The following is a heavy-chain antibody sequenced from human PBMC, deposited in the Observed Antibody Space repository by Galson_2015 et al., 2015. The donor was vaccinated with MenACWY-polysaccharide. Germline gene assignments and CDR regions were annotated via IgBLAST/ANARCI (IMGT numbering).Heavy chain of an antibody. Sequence: SLRLSCAASGFSFSSYTLNWVRQAPGKGLEWVSSISYSSDSIYYADSVKGRFTISRDNAGNSLYLLMNNLRAEDTAVYYRGRVSGHFYYYDSGDLKQGPSDMWGRGTMVTVSS. CDR3: GRVSGHFYYYDSGDLKQGPSDM. CDR1: GFSFSSYT. CDR2: ISYSSDSI. D-gene: IGHD3-16*01. J-gene: IGHJ3*02. V-gene: IGHV3-21*01.